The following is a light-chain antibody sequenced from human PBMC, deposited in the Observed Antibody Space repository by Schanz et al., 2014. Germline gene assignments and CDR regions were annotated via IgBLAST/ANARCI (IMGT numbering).Light chain of an antibody. Sequence: DIVMTQSPDSLAVSLGERATINCKSSQSVLYSSNNKNYLAWYQEKPGQPPKLLIYWASTRDSGVPDRFSGSGSGTDFTHTISSLQAEDVAVYYCQQYYGLPLTFGGGTKVQIK. V-gene: IGKV4-1*01. CDR1: QSVLYSSNNKNY. CDR3: QQYYGLPLT. CDR2: WAS. J-gene: IGKJ4*01.